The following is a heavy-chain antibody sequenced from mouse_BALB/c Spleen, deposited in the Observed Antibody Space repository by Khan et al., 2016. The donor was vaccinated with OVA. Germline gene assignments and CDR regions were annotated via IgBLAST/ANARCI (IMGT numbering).Heavy chain of an antibody. Sequence: QVQLKESGAELAKPGASVKMSCKASGYTFTTYWMHWVKQRPGQGLEWIGYINPTSGYTDYTEKFKDRATLSADKSSSTAYMQMSSLTTEDSAVYYYTKDRIDYWGQGTTRTVSA. V-gene: IGHV1-7*01. J-gene: IGHJ2*01. CDR1: GYTFTTYW. CDR2: INPTSGYT. CDR3: TKDRIDY.